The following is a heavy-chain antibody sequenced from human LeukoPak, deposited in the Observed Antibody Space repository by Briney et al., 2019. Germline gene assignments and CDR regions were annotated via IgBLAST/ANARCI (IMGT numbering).Heavy chain of an antibody. J-gene: IGHJ3*02. CDR2: IYPGDSDT. Sequence: GESLKISCKGSGYSFTSYWIGWVRQMPGKGLECMGIIYPGDSDTRYSPSFQGQVTISADKSISTAYLQWSSLKASDTAMYYCARHLADSSGYRAFDIWGQGTMVTVSS. V-gene: IGHV5-51*01. CDR3: ARHLADSSGYRAFDI. CDR1: GYSFTSYW. D-gene: IGHD3-22*01.